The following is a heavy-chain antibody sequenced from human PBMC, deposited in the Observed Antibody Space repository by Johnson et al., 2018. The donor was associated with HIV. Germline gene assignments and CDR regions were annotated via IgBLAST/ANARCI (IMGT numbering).Heavy chain of an antibody. V-gene: IGHV3-23*04. Sequence: VQLVESGGGLVQPGGSLRLSCAASGFTFSSYAMSWVRQAPGKGLEWVSAISGSGGSTYYADSVKGRFTISRDNSKNTLYLQMNSLRAEDKAVYYCAKDERQMGGWSHAFDIWGQGTMVTVSS. CDR1: GFTFSSYA. J-gene: IGHJ3*02. CDR2: ISGSGGST. D-gene: IGHD3-16*01. CDR3: AKDERQMGGWSHAFDI.